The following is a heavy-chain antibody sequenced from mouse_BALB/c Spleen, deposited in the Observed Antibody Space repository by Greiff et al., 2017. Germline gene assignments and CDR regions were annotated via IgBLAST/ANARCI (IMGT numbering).Heavy chain of an antibody. Sequence: DVKLQESGPGLVKPSQSLSLTCSVTGYSITSGYYWNWIRQFPGNKLEWMGYISYDGSNNYNPSLKNRISITRDTSKNQFFLKLNSVTTEDTATYYCARDSYDYEAWFAYWGQGTLVTVSA. V-gene: IGHV3-6*02. D-gene: IGHD2-4*01. J-gene: IGHJ3*01. CDR1: GYSITSGYY. CDR2: ISYDGSN. CDR3: ARDSYDYEAWFAY.